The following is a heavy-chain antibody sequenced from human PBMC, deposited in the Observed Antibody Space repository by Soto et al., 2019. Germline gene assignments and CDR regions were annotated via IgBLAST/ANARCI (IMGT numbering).Heavy chain of an antibody. CDR3: AKDRRIHYYYGMDV. J-gene: IGHJ6*02. Sequence: GGSLRLSCAASGFTFSSYGMHWVRQAPGKGLEWVAVIWYDGSNKYYADSVKGRFTISRDNSKNTLYLQMNSLRAEDTAVYYCAKDRRIHYYYGMDVWGQGTTVTVSS. CDR2: IWYDGSNK. V-gene: IGHV3-30*02. CDR1: GFTFSSYG.